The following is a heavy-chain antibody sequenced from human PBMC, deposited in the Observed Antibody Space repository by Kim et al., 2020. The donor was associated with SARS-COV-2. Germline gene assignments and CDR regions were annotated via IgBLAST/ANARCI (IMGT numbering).Heavy chain of an antibody. CDR3: VKDPGKERAVVGMDV. CDR2: ISDDETKK. V-gene: IGHV3-30*18. CDR1: GFTFSNYG. J-gene: IGHJ6*02. Sequence: GGSLRLSCAVSGFTFSNYGMHWVRRAPGKGLEWVAIISDDETKKYYADSVKGRFTISRDNSKNTMCLEMNSLRAEDTAVYYCVKDPGKERAVVGMDVWGLGTTVGVSS.